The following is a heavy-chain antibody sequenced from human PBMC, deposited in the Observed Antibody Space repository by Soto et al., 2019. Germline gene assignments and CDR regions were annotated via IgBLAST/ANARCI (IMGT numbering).Heavy chain of an antibody. D-gene: IGHD3-22*01. CDR3: AKGGHYYYDSSGYYPAGDY. CDR2: ISGSGGST. V-gene: IGHV3-23*01. CDR1: GFTFSSYA. J-gene: IGHJ4*02. Sequence: GGSLRLSCAASGFTFSSYAMSWVRQAPGKGLEWVSAISGSGGSTYYADSVKGRFTISRDNSKNTLYLQMDSLRAEDTAVYYCAKGGHYYYDSSGYYPAGDYWGQGTLVTVSS.